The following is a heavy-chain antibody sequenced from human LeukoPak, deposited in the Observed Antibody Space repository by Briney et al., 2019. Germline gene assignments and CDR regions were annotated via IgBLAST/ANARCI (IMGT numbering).Heavy chain of an antibody. CDR2: IRYDGSNK. D-gene: IGHD2/OR15-2a*01. J-gene: IGHJ4*02. V-gene: IGHV3-30*02. Sequence: PGGSLRLSCAASGFTFSSYGMHWVRQAPGKGLEWVAFIRYDGSNKYYADSVKGRFTISRDNSKNTLYLQMNSLRDEDTAVYYCARDWFHAIDYWGQGTLVTVSS. CDR3: ARDWFHAIDY. CDR1: GFTFSSYG.